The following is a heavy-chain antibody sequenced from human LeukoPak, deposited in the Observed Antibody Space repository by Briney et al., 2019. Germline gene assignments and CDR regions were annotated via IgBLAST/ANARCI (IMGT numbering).Heavy chain of an antibody. D-gene: IGHD3-10*01. Sequence: GESLKISCKGSTYSFSDYWIGWVRQMPGKGLEWVAIIYPGDSDTRYSPSFQCQVTISAEKSISTVYLQWSSLQASDTAMYYCTRLIGSGWYFDYWGQGTLVTVSS. CDR2: IYPGDSDT. CDR3: TRLIGSGWYFDY. CDR1: TYSFSDYW. V-gene: IGHV5-51*01. J-gene: IGHJ4*02.